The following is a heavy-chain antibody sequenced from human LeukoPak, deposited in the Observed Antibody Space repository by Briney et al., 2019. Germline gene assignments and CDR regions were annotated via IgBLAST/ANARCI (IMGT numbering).Heavy chain of an antibody. D-gene: IGHD2-2*01. V-gene: IGHV1-18*01. CDR3: ARGAEGGTSMRNRYYYYYMDV. J-gene: IGHJ6*03. Sequence: GASVKVSCKASGYSFSNYGLNWVRQVPGQGLEWMGRIAAYSGNTNYAHKFQGRVTMTTDTSTNTAYLELKTLTSDDTAIYYCARGAEGGTSMRNRYYYYYMDVWGKGTTVTVSS. CDR1: GYSFSNYG. CDR2: IAAYSGNT.